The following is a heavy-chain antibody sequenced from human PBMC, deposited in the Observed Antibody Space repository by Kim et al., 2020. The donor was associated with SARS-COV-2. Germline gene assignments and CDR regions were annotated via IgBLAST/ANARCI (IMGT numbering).Heavy chain of an antibody. J-gene: IGHJ6*03. CDR1: GYTFTSYD. D-gene: IGHD3-3*01. Sequence: ASVKVSCKASGYTFTSYDINWVRQATGQGLEWMGWMNPNSGNTGYAQKFQGRVTMTRNTSISTAYMELSSLRSEDTAVYYCARGSLLRSIFYDYYYMDVWGTGNTVTVSS. V-gene: IGHV1-8*01. CDR2: MNPNSGNT. CDR3: ARGSLLRSIFYDYYYMDV.